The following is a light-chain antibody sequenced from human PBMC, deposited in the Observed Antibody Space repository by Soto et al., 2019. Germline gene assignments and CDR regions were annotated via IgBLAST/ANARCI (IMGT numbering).Light chain of an antibody. CDR2: EDN. CDR1: SGSIASNY. Sequence: FMLTQPHSVSESPGKTVTISYTRSSGSIASNYVQWYQQRPGSAPTTVIYEDNQRPSGVPDRFSGSIDSSSNSASLTISGLKTEDEADYYCQSYDSSNPVVFGGGTKLTVL. V-gene: IGLV6-57*04. CDR3: QSYDSSNPVV. J-gene: IGLJ2*01.